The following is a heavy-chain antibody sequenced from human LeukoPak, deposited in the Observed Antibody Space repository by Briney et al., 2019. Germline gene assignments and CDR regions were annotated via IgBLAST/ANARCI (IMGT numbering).Heavy chain of an antibody. J-gene: IGHJ4*02. CDR1: GFAFSSYG. CDR3: AKGGSSSWDYFDY. V-gene: IGHV3-23*01. Sequence: GSLRLSCAASGFAFSSYGMSWVRQAPGKGLDWVSTISVSVTSTYYADSVKGRFTISRDTSKNTLHLQMNSLRAEDTAVYYCAKGGSSSWDYFDYWGQGTRVTVSS. D-gene: IGHD6-13*01. CDR2: ISVSVTST.